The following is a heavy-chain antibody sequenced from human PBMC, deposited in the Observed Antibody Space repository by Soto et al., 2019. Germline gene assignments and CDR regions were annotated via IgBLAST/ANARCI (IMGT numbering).Heavy chain of an antibody. CDR3: ARSQGGSSSLDIYYYYYYGMDV. J-gene: IGHJ6*02. CDR2: VIPIFGTA. V-gene: IGHV1-69*01. Sequence: QVQLVQSGAEVKKPGSSVKVSSKAPGGTFSSYAISWVRQAPGQGLEWMGGVIPIFGTAKYAQKFQGRVTITADESTSTGYMELRSLRSEDTAAYYCARSQGGSSSLDIYYYYYYGMDVWGQGTTVTVSS. CDR1: GGTFSSYA. D-gene: IGHD2-15*01.